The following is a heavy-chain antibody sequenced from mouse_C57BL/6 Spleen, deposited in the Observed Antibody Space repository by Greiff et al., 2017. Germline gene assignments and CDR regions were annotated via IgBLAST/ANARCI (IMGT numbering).Heavy chain of an antibody. Sequence: QVQLQQPGAELVKPGASVKLSCKASGYTFTSYWMHWVKQRPGQGLEWIGMIHPNSGSTNYNEKFKSKATLTVDKSSSTAYMQLSRLTSEDSAVYYCARKGGGGDYWGQGTTLTVSS. J-gene: IGHJ2*01. CDR1: GYTFTSYW. CDR2: IHPNSGST. V-gene: IGHV1-64*01. CDR3: ARKGGGGDY.